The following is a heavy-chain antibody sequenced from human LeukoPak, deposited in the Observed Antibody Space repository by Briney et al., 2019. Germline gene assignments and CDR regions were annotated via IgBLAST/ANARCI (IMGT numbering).Heavy chain of an antibody. Sequence: ASVKVSCKASGYIFTGYYIHWVRQAPGQGLEWMGWINPNSGGTNSAQKFQGRVTMTRDTSISTAYMVLSRLRSDDTAVYYCARGIMATNWIYYYYNYMDVWGKGTTVTVSS. CDR2: INPNSGGT. CDR1: GYIFTGYY. D-gene: IGHD5-12*01. CDR3: ARGIMATNWIYYYYNYMDV. J-gene: IGHJ6*03. V-gene: IGHV1-2*02.